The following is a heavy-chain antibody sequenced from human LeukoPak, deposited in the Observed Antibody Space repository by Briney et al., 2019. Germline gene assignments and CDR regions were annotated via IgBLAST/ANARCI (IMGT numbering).Heavy chain of an antibody. V-gene: IGHV3-23*01. CDR1: GFTFTTYG. D-gene: IGHD2-2*02. CDR2: ISGGGST. J-gene: IGHJ4*02. CDR3: AKELARGAISGGYFDY. Sequence: GGSLRLSCAASGFTFTTYGMSWVRQAPGKGLEWVSAISGGGSTFYADSVKGRFTISRDNSKNTLYLQMNSLRAEDTAVYYCAKELARGAISGGYFDYWGQGTLVTVSS.